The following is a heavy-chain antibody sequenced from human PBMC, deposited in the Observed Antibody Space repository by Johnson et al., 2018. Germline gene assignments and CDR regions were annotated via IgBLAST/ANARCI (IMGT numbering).Heavy chain of an antibody. D-gene: IGHD2-2*01. CDR1: GFTFSNYA. Sequence: VQLVESGGGVVQXGRSLRLSCVASGFTFSNYAMHWVRQAPGKGPEWVAVIWYDGSNKYYADSVKGRFTISRDNSKNTLYLEMHSPRAEDTAVYYCAKDPRPTVVVPDAFDIWGQGTMVTVSS. CDR3: AKDPRPTVVVPDAFDI. CDR2: IWYDGSNK. J-gene: IGHJ3*02. V-gene: IGHV3-33*06.